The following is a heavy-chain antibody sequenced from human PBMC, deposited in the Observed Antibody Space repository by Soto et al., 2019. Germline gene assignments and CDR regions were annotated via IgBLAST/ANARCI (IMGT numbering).Heavy chain of an antibody. CDR2: ISYDGSNK. D-gene: IGHD6-19*01. Sequence: AGVSLRLSCAASGFTFSSYAMHWVRQAPGKGLEWVAVISYDGSNKYYADSVKGRCTISRDNSKNTLYLQMNSLRAEDTAVYYCARDHRSGWYGDFYGMDVWGQGTTVTVSS. CDR3: ARDHRSGWYGDFYGMDV. CDR1: GFTFSSYA. J-gene: IGHJ6*02. V-gene: IGHV3-30-3*01.